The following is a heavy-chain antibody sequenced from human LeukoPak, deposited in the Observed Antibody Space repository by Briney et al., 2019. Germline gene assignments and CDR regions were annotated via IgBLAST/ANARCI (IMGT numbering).Heavy chain of an antibody. CDR3: ASRRGGYYDSSGPPDY. Sequence: PSQTLSLTCAVSGGSISSGGYSWSWIRQPPGKGLEWIGYIYYSGSTYYNPSLKSRVTISVDRSKNQFSLKLSSVTAADTAVYYCASRRGGYYDSSGPPDYWGQGTLVTVSS. V-gene: IGHV4-30-2*01. CDR1: GGSISSGGYS. D-gene: IGHD3-22*01. J-gene: IGHJ4*02. CDR2: IYYSGST.